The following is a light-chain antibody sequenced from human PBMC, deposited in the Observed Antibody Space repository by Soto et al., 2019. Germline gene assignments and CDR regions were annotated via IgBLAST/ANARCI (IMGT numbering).Light chain of an antibody. CDR3: TSYPSSSTVL. CDR2: DVS. CDR1: SSDVGGYNY. V-gene: IGLV2-14*01. Sequence: QSALTQPASVSGSPGQSITISCTGTSSDVGGYNYVSWYQQHPGKAPKLMIYDVSNRPSGISNRFSGSKSGNTASLTIFGLQAEDEADYYCTSYPSSSTVLLGGGTKRTVL. J-gene: IGLJ3*02.